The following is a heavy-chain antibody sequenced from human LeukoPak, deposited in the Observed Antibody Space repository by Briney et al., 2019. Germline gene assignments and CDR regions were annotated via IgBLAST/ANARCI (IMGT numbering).Heavy chain of an antibody. V-gene: IGHV3-23*01. CDR2: IENNDGTT. D-gene: IGHD3/OR15-3a*01. J-gene: IGHJ4*02. Sequence: GGSLRHSCAASGLTFSNYAMSWVRQAPGKGLEWVSSIENNDGTTYYADSMKGRFTISRDTSKHMVYLQMNSLRAEDTAMYYCANLYYDFPFWGQGTLVTVSS. CDR3: ANLYYDFPF. CDR1: GLTFSNYA.